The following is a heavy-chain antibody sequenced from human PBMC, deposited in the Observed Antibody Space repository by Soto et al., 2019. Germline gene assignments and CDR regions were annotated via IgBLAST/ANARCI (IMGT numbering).Heavy chain of an antibody. CDR3: AREDSIIIPAVSDF. CDR2: VSKSDYT. J-gene: IGHJ4*02. D-gene: IGHD2-2*01. CDR1: GFNFNNYG. V-gene: IGHV3-21*01. Sequence: GGSLRLSCEVSGFNFNNYGINWVRQAPGKGLEWVSSVSKSDYTYYSDSVKGRFTISRDNAKNSVSLQMNTLRAEDTAVYYCAREDSIIIPAVSDFWGQGTLATVSS.